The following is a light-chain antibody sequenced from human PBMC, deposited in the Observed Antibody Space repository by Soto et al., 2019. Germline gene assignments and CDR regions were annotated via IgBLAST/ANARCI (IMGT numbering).Light chain of an antibody. Sequence: QSVRTQPPSASVTPGQRVTGSCSGSSSNIGSNTVNWYQQLPGTAPKLLIYSNNQRPSGVPDRFSGSKSGTSASLAISGLQSEDEADYYCAAWDDSLNGYAFGTGTKVTV. CDR2: SNN. CDR3: AAWDDSLNGYA. V-gene: IGLV1-44*01. J-gene: IGLJ1*01. CDR1: SSNIGSNT.